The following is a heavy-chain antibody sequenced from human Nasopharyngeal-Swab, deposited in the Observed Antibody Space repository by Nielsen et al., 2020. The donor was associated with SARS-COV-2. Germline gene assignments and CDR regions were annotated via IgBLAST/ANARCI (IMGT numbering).Heavy chain of an antibody. CDR1: GGSFSGYY. D-gene: IGHD2-15*01. CDR3: ARGHNCSGGSCPYYYYGMDV. J-gene: IGHJ6*02. Sequence: SETLSLTCAVYGGSFSGYYWSWIRQPPGKGLEWIGEINHSGSTNYNPSLKSRVTISVDTSKNQFSLKLSSVTAADTAVYYCARGHNCSGGSCPYYYYGMDVCGQGTTVTVSS. V-gene: IGHV4-34*01. CDR2: INHSGST.